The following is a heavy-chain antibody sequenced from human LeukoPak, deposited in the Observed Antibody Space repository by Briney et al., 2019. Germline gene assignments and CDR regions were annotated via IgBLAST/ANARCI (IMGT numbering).Heavy chain of an antibody. J-gene: IGHJ4*01. Sequence: SETLSLTCTVSGGSISSYYWNWIRQPPGKGLEWIGYTYYSGSTNYNPSLKSRVTMSVDTSKNQFSLKLNSVTAADTAVYYCARGGSSWYDGIDYWGQGTLVTVSS. CDR1: GGSISSYY. CDR2: TYYSGST. V-gene: IGHV4-59*01. D-gene: IGHD6-13*01. CDR3: ARGGSSWYDGIDY.